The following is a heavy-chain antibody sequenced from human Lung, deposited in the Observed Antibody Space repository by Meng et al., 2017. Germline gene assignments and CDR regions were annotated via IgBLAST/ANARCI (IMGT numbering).Heavy chain of an antibody. CDR1: GYTFGSYG. CDR2: FVNYVDT. J-gene: IGHJ4*02. CDR3: ASGTPGRRYCDY. Sequence: QVHLLQSGPEVKKPGAPVRVSCKASGYTFGSYGICWVRQAPGQGLEWMGWFVNYVDTYPAPKFQGRVTMTTDTHTNTAFMELMSLTSDETAVYYCASGTPGRRYCDYWGLGTLVTVSS. V-gene: IGHV1-18*01. D-gene: IGHD2-15*01.